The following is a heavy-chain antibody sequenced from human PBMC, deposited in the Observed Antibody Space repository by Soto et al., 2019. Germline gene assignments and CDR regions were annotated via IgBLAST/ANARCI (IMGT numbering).Heavy chain of an antibody. CDR3: ARGTTVETGSY. J-gene: IGHJ4*02. CDR2: ISAYNGNT. V-gene: IGHV1-18*01. Sequence: QVQLVQSGAEVKKPCATVKFSFKASGYTFSSYVINWVRQAPGQGLEWMGWISAYNGNTNYAEKLQGRVTITTDTSTSTAYSELRSLRSDDTDVYYCARGTTVETGSYWGQGTLVTVSS. CDR1: GYTFSSYV. D-gene: IGHD4-17*01.